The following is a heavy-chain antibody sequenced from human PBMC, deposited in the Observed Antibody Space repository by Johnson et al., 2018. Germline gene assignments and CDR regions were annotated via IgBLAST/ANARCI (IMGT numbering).Heavy chain of an antibody. D-gene: IGHD3-3*01. CDR1: GFTFSRYW. J-gene: IGHJ6*03. V-gene: IGHV3-74*01. CDR2: INSDGSSP. CDR3: AKDRREWLLNSYYYYMDV. Sequence: VQLQESGGGLVQPGGSLRLSCAASGFTFSRYWMHWVRQAPGTGLVWVSRINSDGSSPSYADSVKGRVTISRDNTKKTLYLKMNSVRAENTAVYYCAKDRREWLLNSYYYYMDVWGKGTTVTVSS.